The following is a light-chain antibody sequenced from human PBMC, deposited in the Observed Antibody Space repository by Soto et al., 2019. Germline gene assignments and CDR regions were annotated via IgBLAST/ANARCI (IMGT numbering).Light chain of an antibody. CDR3: QSYDSSLRV. V-gene: IGLV1-40*01. Sequence: QLVLTQPPSVSGAPGQRVTISCTGSSSNIGADYDVHWYQQLPGTAPKLLIYGNSNRPSGVPDRFSGSKSGTSASLAITGLQAEDEADYYCQSYDSSLRVFGGGTKLTVL. CDR1: SSNIGADYD. J-gene: IGLJ2*01. CDR2: GNS.